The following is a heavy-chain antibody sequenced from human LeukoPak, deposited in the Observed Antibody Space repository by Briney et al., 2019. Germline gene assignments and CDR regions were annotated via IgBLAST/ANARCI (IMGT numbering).Heavy chain of an antibody. CDR3: ARSKAGGY. V-gene: IGHV3-7*01. D-gene: IGHD3-10*01. Sequence: PGGSLRPSCVVSGFNFSNYWMSWVRQAPGKVLEWVANIDQEGGEQNYVDSVKGRFSISRDNAKTSVYLQMNSLKVEDTAFYYCARSKAGGYWGQGTLVTVSS. J-gene: IGHJ4*02. CDR2: IDQEGGEQ. CDR1: GFNFSNYW.